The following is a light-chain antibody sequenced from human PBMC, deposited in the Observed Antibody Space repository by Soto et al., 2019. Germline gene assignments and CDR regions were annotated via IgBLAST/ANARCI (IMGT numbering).Light chain of an antibody. V-gene: IGKV1-5*03. CDR1: QSISTW. Sequence: DTQMTQSPSTLSAFVGDRVTITCRASQSISTWLAWYQQRPGKAPKVLIYKASTLETGVPSRFSGSGSGTEFTLTSSSLQPDDFATYYCQQYNYYPWTFGQGTKVEIK. CDR2: KAS. CDR3: QQYNYYPWT. J-gene: IGKJ1*01.